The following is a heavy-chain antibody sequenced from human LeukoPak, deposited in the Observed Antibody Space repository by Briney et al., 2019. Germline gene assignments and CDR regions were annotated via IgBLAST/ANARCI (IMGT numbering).Heavy chain of an antibody. V-gene: IGHV1-2*02. CDR1: GYTFTGSY. CDR2: INPKSGGK. Sequence: GASVKVSCKASGYTFTGSYIYWVRHTPRPGIELMGWINPKSGGKNYAQKIQGRVTMTRDSYISTAYMEMNRLRSDDTAVYYCGRDSPGYSSSCNYWGQGTLVTVSS. J-gene: IGHJ4*02. D-gene: IGHD6-13*01. CDR3: GRDSPGYSSSCNY.